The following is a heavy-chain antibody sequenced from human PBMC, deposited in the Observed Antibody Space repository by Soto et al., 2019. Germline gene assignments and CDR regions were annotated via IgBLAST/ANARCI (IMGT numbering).Heavy chain of an antibody. D-gene: IGHD2-2*01. CDR1: GFTFSDYY. CDR2: ISSSGSTI. CDR3: ARGSNIVVVPAALDY. Sequence: GGSLRLSCAASGFTFSDYYMSWMRQAPGKGLEWVSYISSSGSTIYYADSVKGRFTISRDNAKNSLYLQMNSLRAEDTAVYYCARGSNIVVVPAALDYWGQGTLVTVSS. J-gene: IGHJ4*02. V-gene: IGHV3-11*01.